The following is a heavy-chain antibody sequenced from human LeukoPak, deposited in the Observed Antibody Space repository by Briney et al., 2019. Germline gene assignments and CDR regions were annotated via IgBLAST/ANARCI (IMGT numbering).Heavy chain of an antibody. Sequence: GGSLRLSCAASGFTFSSYSMNWVRQAPGKGLEWVSSISSSSSYIYYADSVKGRFTISRDNAKNSLYLQMNSLRAEGAAVYYCARDLGYSYGPFDYWGQGTLVTVSS. CDR1: GFTFSSYS. J-gene: IGHJ4*02. CDR2: ISSSSSYI. D-gene: IGHD5-18*01. V-gene: IGHV3-21*01. CDR3: ARDLGYSYGPFDY.